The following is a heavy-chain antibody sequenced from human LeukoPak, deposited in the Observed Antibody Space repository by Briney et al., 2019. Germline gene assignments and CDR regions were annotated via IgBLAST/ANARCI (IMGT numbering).Heavy chain of an antibody. J-gene: IGHJ4*02. V-gene: IGHV3-23*01. CDR1: GFTFSSYA. Sequence: GGSLRLSCAASGFTFSSYAMSWVRQAPWKGLEWVSIISDSGGSTSYADSVKGRFTISRDNSKDTLYLQMNSLRAEDTAVYYCATLGYYGSGSYSTFDYWGQGTLVTVSS. CDR3: ATLGYYGSGSYSTFDY. CDR2: ISDSGGST. D-gene: IGHD3-10*01.